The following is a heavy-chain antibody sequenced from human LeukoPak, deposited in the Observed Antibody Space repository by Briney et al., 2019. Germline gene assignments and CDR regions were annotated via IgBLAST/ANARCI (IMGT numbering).Heavy chain of an antibody. D-gene: IGHD1-26*01. CDR1: GFAFSSYA. J-gene: IGHJ1*01. V-gene: IGHV3-23*01. CDR3: AKEQRVGAITPEYFQH. CDR2: ISGSGGST. Sequence: GGSLRLSCAASGFAFSSYAMSWVRQAPGKGLEWVSAISGSGGSTYFADSVKGRFTISRDNSKNTLYLQMNSLRAEDTAVYYCAKEQRVGAITPEYFQHWGQGTLVTVSS.